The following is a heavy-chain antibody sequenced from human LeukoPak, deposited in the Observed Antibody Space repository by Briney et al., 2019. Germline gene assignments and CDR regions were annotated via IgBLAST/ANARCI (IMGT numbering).Heavy chain of an antibody. V-gene: IGHV4-59*01. CDR1: GGSISSYY. Sequence: PSETLSLTCTVSGGSISSYYWSWIRQPPGKGLEWIGYIYSSGSTSYNPSLESRVTISEDTSKNQFSLKLTSVTAADTAVYYCARNTGYHYAYFDYWGQGTLVTVSS. CDR2: IYSSGST. J-gene: IGHJ4*02. D-gene: IGHD3-22*01. CDR3: ARNTGYHYAYFDY.